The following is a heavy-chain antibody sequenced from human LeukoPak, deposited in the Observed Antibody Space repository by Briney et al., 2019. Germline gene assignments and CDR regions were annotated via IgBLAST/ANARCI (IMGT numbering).Heavy chain of an antibody. Sequence: AASVKVSCKASGYTFTSYGISWVRQAPGQGLEWMGRISAYNGNTNYAQKLQGRVTMTRDTSISTAYMELSRLRSDDTAVYYCARDSRPYDSSGYPMDVWGKGTTVTISS. CDR2: ISAYNGNT. V-gene: IGHV1-18*01. CDR1: GYTFTSYG. CDR3: ARDSRPYDSSGYPMDV. D-gene: IGHD3-22*01. J-gene: IGHJ6*03.